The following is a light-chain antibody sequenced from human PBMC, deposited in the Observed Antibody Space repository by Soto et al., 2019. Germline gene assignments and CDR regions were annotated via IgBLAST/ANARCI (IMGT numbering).Light chain of an antibody. CDR2: NAS. Sequence: EIVMTQSPATLSVSPGERATLSCRASQSVSSNLAWYQQKPGQAPRLLIYNASTRDTGIPARFSGSGSGTEFTLTISSLQSGDFAVYYCQQYNNWPGTFGQGTKVEIK. CDR3: QQYNNWPGT. CDR1: QSVSSN. J-gene: IGKJ1*01. V-gene: IGKV3-15*01.